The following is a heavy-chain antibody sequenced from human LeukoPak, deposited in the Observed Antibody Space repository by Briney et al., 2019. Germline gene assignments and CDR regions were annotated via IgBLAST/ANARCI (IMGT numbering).Heavy chain of an antibody. J-gene: IGHJ4*02. CDR1: GFTFSAYN. CDR3: VRREVGAHPFDY. CDR2: ITGNSGTI. Sequence: GGSLRLSCAASGFTFSAYNMNWVRQAPGKGLEWISYITGNSGTIYYADSVKGRFTISRDNAKDSLYLQMSSLRAEDTAVYYCVRREVGAHPFDYWGQGTLVTVSS. V-gene: IGHV3-48*01. D-gene: IGHD1-26*01.